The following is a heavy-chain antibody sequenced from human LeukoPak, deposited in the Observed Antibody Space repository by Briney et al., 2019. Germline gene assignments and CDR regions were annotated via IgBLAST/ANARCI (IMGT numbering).Heavy chain of an antibody. Sequence: GESLRLSCAASGFTFSSYAMSWVRQAQGKGLEWLSYISTGGRTVKYADSVKGRFTISRDNARSSLFLQMSNLRVEDTAVYFCARGATVTYYFDHWGQGILVAVSS. CDR2: ISTGGRTV. CDR1: GFTFSSYA. CDR3: ARGATVTYYFDH. J-gene: IGHJ4*02. V-gene: IGHV3-48*03. D-gene: IGHD4-17*01.